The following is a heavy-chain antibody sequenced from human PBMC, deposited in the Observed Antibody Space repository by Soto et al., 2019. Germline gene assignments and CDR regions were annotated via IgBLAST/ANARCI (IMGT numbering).Heavy chain of an antibody. Sequence: GGSLRLSCVGSGFTFSNYVMHWVRQPPGKGLEWVALISDDGDKRYYADSVRGRLIISRDNSKDTLYLQMNSLGPDDTAVYFCAKARVRIVGANSFDYWGQGTPVTVSS. V-gene: IGHV3-30*18. CDR1: GFTFSNYV. D-gene: IGHD1-26*01. J-gene: IGHJ4*02. CDR2: ISDDGDKR. CDR3: AKARVRIVGANSFDY.